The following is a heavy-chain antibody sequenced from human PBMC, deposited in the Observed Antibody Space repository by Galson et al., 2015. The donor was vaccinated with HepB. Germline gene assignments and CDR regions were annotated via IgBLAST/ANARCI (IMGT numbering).Heavy chain of an antibody. J-gene: IGHJ6*02. CDR2: ISAYDGNT. D-gene: IGHD1-14*01. CDR1: GYTFSSYG. Sequence: SVKVSCKASGYTFSSYGITWVRQAPGQGLEWMGWISAYDGNTKYAQKFQDRVTMTTDTSTSTAYMEPRSLRSDDTAVYYCARDPGRATSMDVWGQGTTVTVSS. V-gene: IGHV1-18*04. CDR3: ARDPGRATSMDV.